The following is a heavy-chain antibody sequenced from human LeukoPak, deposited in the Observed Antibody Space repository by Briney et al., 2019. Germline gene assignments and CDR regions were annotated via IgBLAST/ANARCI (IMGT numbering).Heavy chain of an antibody. CDR3: AKDPVADLPHDY. J-gene: IGHJ4*02. Sequence: PGGSLRLSCAASGFTFSDYYMSWIRQAPGKGLEWVSYISSSGSTIYYADSVKGRFTISRDNAKNSLYLQMNSLRAEDTAVYYCAKDPVADLPHDYWGQGTLVTVPS. CDR2: ISSSGSTI. V-gene: IGHV3-11*01. D-gene: IGHD6-19*01. CDR1: GFTFSDYY.